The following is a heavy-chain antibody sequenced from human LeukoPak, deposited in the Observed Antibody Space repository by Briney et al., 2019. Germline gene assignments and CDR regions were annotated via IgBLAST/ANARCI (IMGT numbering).Heavy chain of an antibody. CDR1: GFTFSSFA. CDR2: ISGSGAST. V-gene: IGHV3-23*01. CDR3: AKGRGSPYYFEY. D-gene: IGHD1-26*01. Sequence: GGSLRLSCPASGFTFSSFAMTWVRQAPGKGLEWVSVISGSGASTYYAASVKGRFTISRDNSKNTLYLQMNSLRAEDTAVYYCAKGRGSPYYFEYWGQGTLVTVSS. J-gene: IGHJ4*02.